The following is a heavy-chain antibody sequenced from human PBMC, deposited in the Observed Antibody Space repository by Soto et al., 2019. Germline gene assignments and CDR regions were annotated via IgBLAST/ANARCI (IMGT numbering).Heavy chain of an antibody. Sequence: SETLSLTCSVSGGSISSYYWSWIRQSPGKGLEWIGYIYSSGSTNYNPSLKSRVTISVDTSKNQFSLKLSSVTAADTAVYYCARDLPPSYDSSGYSVFDIWGQGTMVTRLL. J-gene: IGHJ3*02. CDR2: IYSSGST. D-gene: IGHD3-22*01. V-gene: IGHV4-59*01. CDR1: GGSISSYY. CDR3: ARDLPPSYDSSGYSVFDI.